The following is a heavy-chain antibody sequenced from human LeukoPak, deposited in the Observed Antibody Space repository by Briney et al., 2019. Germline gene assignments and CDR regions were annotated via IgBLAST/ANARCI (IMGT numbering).Heavy chain of an antibody. CDR3: AGIVPRIEDYYYYGMGV. CDR1: GSTLTKLS. J-gene: IGHJ6*02. D-gene: IGHD2-2*01. Sequence: ASVTVSFKFSGSTLTKLSMHWVRQAPRKGLERMGGSDPESGETMYAQKFQGRVTMTEDSSTDTAYMELSSLRSEDTAVYYCAGIVPRIEDYYYYGMGVWGQETTVTVSS. CDR2: SDPESGET. V-gene: IGHV1-24*01.